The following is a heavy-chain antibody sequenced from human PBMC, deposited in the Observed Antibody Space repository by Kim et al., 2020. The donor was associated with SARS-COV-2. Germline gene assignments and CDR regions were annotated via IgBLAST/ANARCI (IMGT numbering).Heavy chain of an antibody. CDR1: GFTFSNAW. D-gene: IGHD1-26*01. CDR3: TTDLVGAMGFDY. CDR2: IKSKTDGGTT. Sequence: GGSLRLSCAASGFTFSNAWMSWVRQAPGKGLEWVGRIKSKTDGGTTDYAAPVKGRFTISRDDSKNTLYLQMNSLKTEDTAVYYCTTDLVGAMGFDYWGQGTLVTVSS. J-gene: IGHJ4*02. V-gene: IGHV3-15*01.